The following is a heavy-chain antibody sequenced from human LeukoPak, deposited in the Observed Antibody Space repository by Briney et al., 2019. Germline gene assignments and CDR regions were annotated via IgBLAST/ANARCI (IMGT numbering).Heavy chain of an antibody. D-gene: IGHD2-2*01. V-gene: IGHV1-18*01. CDR3: ARGRQVEARWFDP. CDR1: GYRFTSYG. J-gene: IGHJ5*02. CDR2: IRGDNGNT. Sequence: ASVKVSCKASGYRFTSYGIHWVRQAPGQGLEWVGWIRGDNGNTNYTEKMQGRVTMTTDTSTATAHMELRSLRSDDTAVYYCARGRQVEARWFDPWGQGTLVSVSS.